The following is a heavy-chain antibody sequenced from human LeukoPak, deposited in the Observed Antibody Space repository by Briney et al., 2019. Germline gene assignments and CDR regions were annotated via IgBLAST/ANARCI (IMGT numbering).Heavy chain of an antibody. J-gene: IGHJ4*02. CDR1: GFTFSSYW. CDR2: INSDGSST. CDR3: ARVETATVRGVDY. Sequence: GGSLRLSCAASGFTFSSYWMHWVRQAPGKGLVWVSRINSDGSSTSYADSVKGRFTISRDNAKNTLYLQMNSLRAEDTAVYYCARVETATVRGVDYWGQGTLVTVSS. V-gene: IGHV3-74*01. D-gene: IGHD5-18*01.